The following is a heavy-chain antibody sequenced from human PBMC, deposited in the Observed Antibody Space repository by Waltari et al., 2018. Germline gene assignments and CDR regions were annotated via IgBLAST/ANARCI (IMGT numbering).Heavy chain of an antibody. J-gene: IGHJ4*02. D-gene: IGHD3-16*01. CDR2: VCYRASSYVET. CDR3: ATGVQKFGADQ. V-gene: IGHV4-4*07. CDR1: GGALNSDY. Sequence: QVQLQESGPGLVRPSETLSLTCTVSGGALNSDYWSWIRHSAGKGLEWIGHVCYRASSYVETNYNPSLRSRVTMSLDTSNNQLSLTLGSLTAADTAIYYCATGVQKFGADQWGQGVLVTVSS.